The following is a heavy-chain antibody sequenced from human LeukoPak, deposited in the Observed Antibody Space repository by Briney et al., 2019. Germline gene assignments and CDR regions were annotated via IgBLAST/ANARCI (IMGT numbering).Heavy chain of an antibody. CDR2: IYYSGST. D-gene: IGHD3-16*02. V-gene: IGHV4-59*12. CDR1: GGSISSYY. J-gene: IGHJ5*02. Sequence: PSETLSLTCTVSGGSISSYYWSWIRQPPGKGLEWIGYIYYSGSTNYNPSLKSRVTISVDTSKNQFSLKLSSVTAADTAVYYCARGRRLMITFGGVIAPGNWFDPWGQGTLVTVSS. CDR3: ARGRRLMITFGGVIAPGNWFDP.